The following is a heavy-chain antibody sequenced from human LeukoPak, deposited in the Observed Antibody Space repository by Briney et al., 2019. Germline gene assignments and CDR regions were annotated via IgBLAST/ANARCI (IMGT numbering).Heavy chain of an antibody. Sequence: GGSLRLSCAASGFXFSDFWMSWVRQAPGKGLEWVANIRQDGREKYYVDSVKGRFTISRDNANNLLYLQMNSLRAEDTTVYYCARDRWQLVGPDYWGQGALVTVSS. CDR1: GFXFSDFW. V-gene: IGHV3-7*04. CDR2: IRQDGREK. D-gene: IGHD6-13*01. J-gene: IGHJ4*02. CDR3: ARDRWQLVGPDY.